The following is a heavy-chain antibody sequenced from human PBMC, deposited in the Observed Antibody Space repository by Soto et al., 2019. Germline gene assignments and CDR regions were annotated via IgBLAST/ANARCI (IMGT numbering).Heavy chain of an antibody. CDR2: ISGSGGST. CDR3: AKVLEYYFWSGYSDYYYGMDV. V-gene: IGHV3-23*01. CDR1: GFTFSSYA. D-gene: IGHD3-3*01. Sequence: GGSLRLSCAASGFTFSSYAMSWFRQAPGKGLEWVSAISGSGGSTYYADSVKGRFTISRDNSKNTLYLQMNSLRAEDTAVYYCAKVLEYYFWSGYSDYYYGMDVWGQGTTVTVSS. J-gene: IGHJ6*02.